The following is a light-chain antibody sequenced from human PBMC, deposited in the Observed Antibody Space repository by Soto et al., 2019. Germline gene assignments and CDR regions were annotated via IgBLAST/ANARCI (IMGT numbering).Light chain of an antibody. V-gene: IGKV3-15*01. J-gene: IGKJ2*01. Sequence: EIVMTQSPATLSVSPGERATLSCRASQSVSSFFAWYQQKPGQAPRLLIYGASTRATGIPARFSGSGSGTEFTLTISSLQSEDFAVYYCQQYKNWPYTFGQGTKLEIK. CDR2: GAS. CDR3: QQYKNWPYT. CDR1: QSVSSF.